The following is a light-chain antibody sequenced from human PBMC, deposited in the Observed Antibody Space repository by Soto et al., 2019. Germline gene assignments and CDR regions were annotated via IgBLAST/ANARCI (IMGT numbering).Light chain of an antibody. CDR1: QISSSY. Sequence: EIVLTQSPATLSLSPGERATLSCRASQISSSYLAWYQQKPGQAPGLLIYDTSNRATGVPARFSGSGSGTDFTLTISSLEPEDFAVYYCHQRSNWPPGFTFGPGTKVDIK. V-gene: IGKV3-11*01. CDR2: DTS. CDR3: HQRSNWPPGFT. J-gene: IGKJ3*01.